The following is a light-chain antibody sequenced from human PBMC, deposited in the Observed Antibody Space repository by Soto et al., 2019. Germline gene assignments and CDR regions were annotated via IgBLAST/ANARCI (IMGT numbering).Light chain of an antibody. Sequence: EIVLTQSPGTLSLSPGSRPTLPCRASQSVSSSYLAWYQQKPGQAPRIXIYGASSRATGIPDRFSGSGSGTDFTLTISRLETEDFAVYYCQQYGSSPWTFGQGTKVDIK. CDR3: QQYGSSPWT. J-gene: IGKJ1*01. CDR2: GAS. V-gene: IGKV3-20*01. CDR1: QSVSSSY.